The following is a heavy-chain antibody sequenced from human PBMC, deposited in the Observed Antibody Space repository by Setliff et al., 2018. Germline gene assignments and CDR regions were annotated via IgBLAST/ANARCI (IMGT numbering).Heavy chain of an antibody. J-gene: IGHJ5*02. CDR3: ARLGSARYDSSGYYPDNWFDP. V-gene: IGHV4-39*01. Sequence: SETLSLTCTVSGGSISSSSYYWGWIRQSPGKGLEWIGSIYYSGSTYYNPSLKSRVTISVDTSKNQFSLKLSSVTAADTAVYYCARLGSARYDSSGYYPDNWFDPWGQGTLVTVSS. CDR2: IYYSGST. CDR1: GGSISSSSYY. D-gene: IGHD3-22*01.